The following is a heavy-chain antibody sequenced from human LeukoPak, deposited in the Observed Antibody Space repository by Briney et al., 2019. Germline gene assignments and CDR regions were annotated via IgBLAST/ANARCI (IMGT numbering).Heavy chain of an antibody. J-gene: IGHJ6*02. CDR1: GYRFTDYW. CDR2: IYPGDSDT. D-gene: IGHD1-7*01. CDR3: ARGAAGTTPDYYYFGLDV. Sequence: GGSLEISWKGSGYRFTDYWIGWVRQVPGKGLEWMGIIYPGDSDTRYSPSFEGQVTISADKSINTAHLQWSSLKASDTAMYYCARGAAGTTPDYYYFGLDVWGQGTTVRVSS. V-gene: IGHV5-51*01.